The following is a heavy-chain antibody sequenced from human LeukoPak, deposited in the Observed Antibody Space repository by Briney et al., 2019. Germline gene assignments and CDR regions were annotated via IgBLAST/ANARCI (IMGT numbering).Heavy chain of an antibody. CDR1: GFTFSSYG. J-gene: IGHJ1*01. V-gene: IGHV3-30*02. D-gene: IGHD3-3*01. CDR3: AKDRAIYDFWSGYGYFQH. Sequence: GGSLRLSCAASGFTFSSYGMHWVRQAPGKGLEWVAFIRYDGSNKYYADSVKGRFTISRDNSKNTLYLQMNSLRAEDTAVYYCAKDRAIYDFWSGYGYFQHWGQGTLVTVS. CDR2: IRYDGSNK.